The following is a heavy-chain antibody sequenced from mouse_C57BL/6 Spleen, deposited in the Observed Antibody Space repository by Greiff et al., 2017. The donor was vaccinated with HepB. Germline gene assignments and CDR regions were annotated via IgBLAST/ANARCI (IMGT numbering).Heavy chain of an antibody. J-gene: IGHJ2*01. D-gene: IGHD3-3*01. CDR2: INPNTGGT. CDR1: GYTFTDYN. CDR3: ARGARGNYCDY. V-gene: IGHV1-22*01. Sequence: EVQLQQSGPELVKPGASVKMSCKASGYTFTDYNMHWVKQSHGKSLEWIGYINPNTGGTSYNQKFKGKATLTGNKSSSTAYMELRSLTSEESAVYYFARGARGNYCDYWGQGTTLTV.